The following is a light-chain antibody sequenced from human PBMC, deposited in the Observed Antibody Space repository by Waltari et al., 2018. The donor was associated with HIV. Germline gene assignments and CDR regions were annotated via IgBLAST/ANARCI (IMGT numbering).Light chain of an antibody. CDR3: MQALQTLT. Sequence: EIVMDQSAVTLTGTHGEPASISCRSSQSLLHRNGYNYVDWYLQKPGQSPQLLIYLGSNRASGVPDRFSGSGSGTDFTLKISRVEAEDVGVYYCMQALQTLTFGGGTKVEIK. V-gene: IGKV2-28*01. CDR1: QSLLHRNGYNY. J-gene: IGKJ4*01. CDR2: LGS.